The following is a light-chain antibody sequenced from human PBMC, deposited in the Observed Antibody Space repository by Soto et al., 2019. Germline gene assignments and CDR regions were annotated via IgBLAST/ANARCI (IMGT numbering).Light chain of an antibody. J-gene: IGKJ2*01. CDR3: QLYGSSPPRYT. CDR1: QSVSSNY. Sequence: EILLTQSPGTLYLSPGERATLSCRASQSVSSNYLAWYQQKRGHAPRLLIYAASARATGIPDRFSGSGSGTDFTLTISRLEPEDFAVYFCQLYGSSPPRYTFAQGTKLEIK. CDR2: AAS. V-gene: IGKV3-20*01.